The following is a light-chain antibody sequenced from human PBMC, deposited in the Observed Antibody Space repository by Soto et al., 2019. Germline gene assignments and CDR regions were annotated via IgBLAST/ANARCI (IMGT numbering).Light chain of an antibody. Sequence: TQSPATLSLSPGERATLSCRASQSVSSYLAWYQQKPGQAPRLLIYDASNRATGIPARFSGSGSGTGFTLTISSLEPEDFAVYYCQQRSNWSWTFGQGTKVDIK. CDR3: QQRSNWSWT. CDR2: DAS. J-gene: IGKJ1*01. V-gene: IGKV3-11*01. CDR1: QSVSSY.